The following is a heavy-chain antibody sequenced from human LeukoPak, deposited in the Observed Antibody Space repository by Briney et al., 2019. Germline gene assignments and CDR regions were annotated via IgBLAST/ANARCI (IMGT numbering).Heavy chain of an antibody. J-gene: IGHJ4*02. V-gene: IGHV4-4*07. CDR2: IYSSGSA. Sequence: SETLSLTCTVSGGSISSLYWSWLRQPAGKGVEWIGRIYSSGSADYNTSLKSRVTMSVDTSKNQFSLRVSSVTAADTAGYYCARGPGGATREGFDYWGQGTLVTVSS. CDR3: ARGPGGATREGFDY. CDR1: GGSISSLY. D-gene: IGHD1-26*01.